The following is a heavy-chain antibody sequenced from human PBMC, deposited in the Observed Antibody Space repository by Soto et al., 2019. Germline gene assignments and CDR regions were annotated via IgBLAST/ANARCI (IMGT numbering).Heavy chain of an antibody. CDR3: ATNYQEPSDDAFDV. V-gene: IGHV3-11*06. J-gene: IGHJ3*01. D-gene: IGHD2-2*01. Sequence: QVQLVESGGGLVKPGGSLRLSCADSGFTFSDYFMAWIRQAPGKGLEWIAYISRNSRYTNFADSVRGRFTISRDNAKNSLYLQMKDLTAEATAVYYCATNYQEPSDDAFDVWGQGTMVTVSS. CDR1: GFTFSDYF. CDR2: ISRNSRYT.